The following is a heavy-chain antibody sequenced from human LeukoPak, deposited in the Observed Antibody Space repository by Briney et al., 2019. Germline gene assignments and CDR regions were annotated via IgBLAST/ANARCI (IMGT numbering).Heavy chain of an antibody. V-gene: IGHV3-30*02. D-gene: IGHD3-22*01. CDR1: GFTFSSYG. CDR2: IRYDGTNK. CDR3: ARDLIHYDSSGYYYIDLFY. Sequence: PGGSLRLSCAASGFTFSSYGMHWVRQAPGKGLEWVAFIRYDGTNKYYADSVKGRFTISRDNSKNTLYLQMNSLRAEDTAVYYCARDLIHYDSSGYYYIDLFYWGQGTLVTVSS. J-gene: IGHJ4*02.